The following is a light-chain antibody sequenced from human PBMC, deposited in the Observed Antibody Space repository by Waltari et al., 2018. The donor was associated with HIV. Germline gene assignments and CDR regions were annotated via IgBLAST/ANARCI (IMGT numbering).Light chain of an antibody. CDR3: QVWDSSSDHYV. V-gene: IGLV3-21*04. CDR1: NLGSKS. CDR2: DDG. Sequence: SYVLTQPPSVSVAPGKTARITCGGNNLGSKSVHWYQQKPGQAPVLVIYDDGDRPSGIPERFSGSNSGNTATLTISRAEAGDEADYYCQVWDSSSDHYVFGTGTKVTVL. J-gene: IGLJ1*01.